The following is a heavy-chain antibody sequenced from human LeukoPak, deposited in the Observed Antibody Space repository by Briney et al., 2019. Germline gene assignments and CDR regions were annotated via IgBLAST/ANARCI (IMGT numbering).Heavy chain of an antibody. Sequence: SETLSLTCTVSGGSVSSYYWSWIRQPPGQGLELIGYIYDIGSTKYNPSLKSRVTMSVDTSKNQFCLKLSSVTAADTAVYHCARTYYYDSSGYLNHWFDPWGQGTLVTVSS. D-gene: IGHD3-22*01. V-gene: IGHV4-59*08. CDR3: ARTYYYDSSGYLNHWFDP. CDR1: GGSVSSYY. CDR2: IYDIGST. J-gene: IGHJ5*02.